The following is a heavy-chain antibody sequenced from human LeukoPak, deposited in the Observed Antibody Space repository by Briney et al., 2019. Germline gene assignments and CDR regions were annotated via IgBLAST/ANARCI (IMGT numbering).Heavy chain of an antibody. J-gene: IGHJ4*02. D-gene: IGHD6-19*01. CDR3: ARSKQWPGVLDY. CDR1: GYTFTSYW. Sequence: GESLKISCKGSGYTFTSYWIGWVRQMPGKGLEWMAIIYPGDSDTRYSLSFHGQVTISADKSISTAYLQWSSLKASDTAMYYCARSKQWPGVLDYWGQGTLVTVSS. V-gene: IGHV5-51*01. CDR2: IYPGDSDT.